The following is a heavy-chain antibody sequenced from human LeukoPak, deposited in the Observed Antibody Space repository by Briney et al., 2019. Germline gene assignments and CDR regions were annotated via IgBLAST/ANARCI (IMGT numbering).Heavy chain of an antibody. CDR1: GGSISSYY. Sequence: SSETLSLTCTVSGGSISSYYWSWIRQPPGKGLEWIGYIYYSGSTNYNPSLKSRVTISVDASKNQFSLKLRSVTATDTAVYYCASLTTVTQGYFDSWGQGTLVTVSS. V-gene: IGHV4-59*08. CDR3: ASLTTVTQGYFDS. D-gene: IGHD4-17*01. CDR2: IYYSGST. J-gene: IGHJ4*02.